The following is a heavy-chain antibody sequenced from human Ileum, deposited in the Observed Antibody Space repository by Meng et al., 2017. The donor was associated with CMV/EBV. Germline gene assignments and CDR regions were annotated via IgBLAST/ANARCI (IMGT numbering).Heavy chain of an antibody. CDR1: GGSFTDYC. Sequence: QVQLSQWGGGLLRPSGLLCLSCAVFGGSFTDYCWTWFRQSPGKGLEWICENTQSGRAYYSSSLTGRATISVDMSKYQFSLKLPSVTAADTAIYYCARGLASGWPDYWGQGTLVTVSS. CDR2: NTQSGRA. CDR3: ARGLASGWPDY. J-gene: IGHJ4*02. D-gene: IGHD3-10*01. V-gene: IGHV4-34*01.